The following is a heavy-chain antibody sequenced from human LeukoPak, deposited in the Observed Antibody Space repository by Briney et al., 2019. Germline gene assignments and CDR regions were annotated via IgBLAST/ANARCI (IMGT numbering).Heavy chain of an antibody. CDR2: INPSGGST. Sequence: ASVKVSCKASGYTFTNYQIHWVRQAPRQGLELMGIINPSGGSTSYAQKFQGRVTMTRDTSTSTVYMELSSLRPEDTAVYYCAREAVLGGLDVWGQGTTVTGFS. D-gene: IGHD2-8*02. CDR3: AREAVLGGLDV. J-gene: IGHJ6*02. V-gene: IGHV1-46*01. CDR1: GYTFTNYQ.